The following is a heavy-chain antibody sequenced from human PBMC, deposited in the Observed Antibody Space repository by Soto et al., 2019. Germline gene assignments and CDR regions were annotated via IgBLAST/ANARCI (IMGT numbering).Heavy chain of an antibody. J-gene: IGHJ4*02. CDR2: ISTTRNYT. V-gene: IGHV3-21*05. CDR1: GFTFSSYA. CDR3: ARVSRDYHLYYFDY. D-gene: IGHD2-21*01. Sequence: GGSLRLSCAASGFTFSSYAMSWVRQAPGKGLEWVSDISTTRNYTKYADSVKGRFSMSRDNARNSVYLQMNRLRADDTAVYYCARVSRDYHLYYFDYWGQGALVTSPQ.